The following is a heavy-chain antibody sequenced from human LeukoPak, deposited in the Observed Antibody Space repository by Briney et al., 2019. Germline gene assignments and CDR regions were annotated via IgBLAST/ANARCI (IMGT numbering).Heavy chain of an antibody. CDR2: ISYDGSNK. CDR3: ARDSDYYDSSGYFDY. Sequence: LPGGSLRLSCAASGFTFSSYAMHWVRQAPGKGLEWVAVISYDGSNKYYADSVKGRFTISRDNSKNTLYLQMNSLRAEDTAVYYCARDSDYYDSSGYFDYWGQGTLVTVSS. J-gene: IGHJ4*02. V-gene: IGHV3-30-3*01. D-gene: IGHD3-22*01. CDR1: GFTFSSYA.